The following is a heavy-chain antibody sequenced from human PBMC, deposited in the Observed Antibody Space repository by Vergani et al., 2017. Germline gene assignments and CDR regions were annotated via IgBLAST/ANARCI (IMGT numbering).Heavy chain of an antibody. CDR3: AKDDGDYFYYYCYGMDV. D-gene: IGHD4-17*01. CDR2: ISGSGGST. V-gene: IGHV3-23*01. CDR1: GFTFSSYA. J-gene: IGHJ6*02. Sequence: EVQLLESGGGLVQPGGSLRLSCAASGFTFSSYAMSWVRQAPGKGLEWVSAISGSGGSTYYADSVKGRFTISRDNSKNTLYLQMNSLRAEDTAVYYCAKDDGDYFYYYCYGMDVWGQGTTVTVSS.